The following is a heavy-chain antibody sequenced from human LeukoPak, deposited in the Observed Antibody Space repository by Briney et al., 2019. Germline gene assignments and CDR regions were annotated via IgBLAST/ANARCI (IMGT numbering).Heavy chain of an antibody. D-gene: IGHD3-22*01. V-gene: IGHV1-2*06. CDR3: AINYYDGSGYSSFDY. CDR2: INPNSGGT. Sequence: GASVKVSCKAPGYTFTGYYMHWVRQAPGQGLEWMGRINPNSGGTNYAQKFQGRVTMTRDASISTAYMELSSLRSEDTAVYYCAINYYDGSGYSSFDYWGQGTLVTVSS. J-gene: IGHJ4*02. CDR1: GYTFTGYY.